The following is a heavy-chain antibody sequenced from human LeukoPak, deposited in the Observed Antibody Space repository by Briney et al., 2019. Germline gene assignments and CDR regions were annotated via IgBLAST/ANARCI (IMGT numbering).Heavy chain of an antibody. CDR1: GFTFSSYA. CDR2: ISSNGGST. J-gene: IGHJ2*01. Sequence: PGGSLRLSCAASGFTFSSYAMHWVRQAPGKGLEYVSAISSNGGSTYYANSVKGRFTISRDNSKNTLYLQMGSLRAEDMAVYYCARTGYSSGWEYFDLWGRGTLVTVSS. D-gene: IGHD6-19*01. V-gene: IGHV3-64*01. CDR3: ARTGYSSGWEYFDL.